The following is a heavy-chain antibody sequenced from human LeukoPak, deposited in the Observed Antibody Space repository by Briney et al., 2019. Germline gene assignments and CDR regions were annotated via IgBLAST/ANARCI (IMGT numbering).Heavy chain of an antibody. Sequence: GGSLRLPCAASGFTFSSYDMHWVRQATGKGLEWVSAIGTAGDTYYPGSVKGRFTISRENAKNSLYLQMNSLRAGDTAVYYCARGPNYGSGSYYPKSTTFYYGMDVWGQGTTVTVSS. CDR1: GFTFSSYD. V-gene: IGHV3-13*01. CDR3: ARGPNYGSGSYYPKSTTFYYGMDV. CDR2: IGTAGDT. J-gene: IGHJ6*02. D-gene: IGHD3-10*01.